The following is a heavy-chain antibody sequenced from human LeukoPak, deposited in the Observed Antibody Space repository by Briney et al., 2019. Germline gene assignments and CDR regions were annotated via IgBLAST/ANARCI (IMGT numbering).Heavy chain of an antibody. CDR3: TRDDYY. CDR1: GFTFGDYA. CDR2: IRSKAYGGRT. V-gene: IGHV3-49*04. J-gene: IGHJ4*02. Sequence: PGRSLRLSCRASGFTFGDYAMSWVRQAPGKGLEWIGFIRSKAYGGRTQYAASVEGRFIVSRDDSKSIAYLQTNSLETEDTAVYYCTRDDYYWGQGTLVTVSS.